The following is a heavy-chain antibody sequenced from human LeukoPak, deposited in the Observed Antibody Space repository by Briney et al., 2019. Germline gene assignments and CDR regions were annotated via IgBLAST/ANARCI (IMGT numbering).Heavy chain of an antibody. V-gene: IGHV3-53*01. CDR1: GFTFSSYS. Sequence: GGSLRLSCAASGFTFSSYSMSWVRQAPGKGLEWVSVIYSGGSTYYADSVKGRFTISRDNSKNTLYPHMNSLRAEDTAVYYCARTVVPAASYNWFDPWGQGTLVTVSS. CDR3: ARTVVPAASYNWFDP. CDR2: IYSGGST. J-gene: IGHJ5*02. D-gene: IGHD2-2*01.